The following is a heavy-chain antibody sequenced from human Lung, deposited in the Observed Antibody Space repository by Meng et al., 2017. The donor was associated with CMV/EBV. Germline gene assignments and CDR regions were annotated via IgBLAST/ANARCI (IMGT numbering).Heavy chain of an antibody. Sequence: GGSXRLXCAASTFTFNDYGMSWVRQAPGKGLEWVANIKEDGSEKYYVDSVKGRFTISRDNAKNSLYLQMYSLRAKDTAVYYSARARGYGPRYYGMDVWGQGXTVTVSS. CDR3: ARARGYGPRYYGMDV. CDR1: TFTFNDYG. CDR2: IKEDGSEK. D-gene: IGHD5-18*01. J-gene: IGHJ6*02. V-gene: IGHV3-7*01.